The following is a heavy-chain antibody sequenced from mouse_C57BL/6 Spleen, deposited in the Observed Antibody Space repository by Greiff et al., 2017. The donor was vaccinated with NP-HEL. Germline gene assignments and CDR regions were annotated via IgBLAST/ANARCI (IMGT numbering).Heavy chain of an antibody. CDR2: IDPSDSYT. D-gene: IGHD1-1*01. Sequence: QVQLQQPGAELVMPGASVKLSCKASGYTFTSYWMHWVKQRPGQGLEWIGEIDPSDSYTNYNQKFKGKSTLTVDKSSSTAYMQLSSLTSEDSAVYYCARSYGSRHEGAMDYWGQGTSVTVSS. CDR3: ARSYGSRHEGAMDY. J-gene: IGHJ4*01. CDR1: GYTFTSYW. V-gene: IGHV1-69*01.